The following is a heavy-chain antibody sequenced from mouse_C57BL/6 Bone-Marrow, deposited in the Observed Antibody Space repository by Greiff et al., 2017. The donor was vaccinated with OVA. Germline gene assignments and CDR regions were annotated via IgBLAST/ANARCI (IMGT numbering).Heavy chain of an antibody. CDR2: IYPGSGNT. D-gene: IGHD1-1*01. CDR3: ARADYYGSSYDAMDY. V-gene: IGHV1-76*01. J-gene: IGHJ4*01. CDR1: GYTFTDYY. Sequence: VQLQQSGAELVRPGASVKLSCKASGYTFTDYYINWVKQRPGQGLEWIARIYPGSGNTYYNEKFKDKATLTAEKSSSTAYMQLSSLTSEDSAVYCCARADYYGSSYDAMDYWGQGTSVTVTS.